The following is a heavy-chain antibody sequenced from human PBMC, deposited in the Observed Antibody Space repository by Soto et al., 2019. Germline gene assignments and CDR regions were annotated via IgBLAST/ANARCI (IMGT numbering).Heavy chain of an antibody. CDR2: IRNKANSYAT. V-gene: IGHV3-73*02. J-gene: IGHJ4*02. D-gene: IGHD3-10*01. Sequence: EVQLVESGGGLVQPGESLKLSCAASGFSFSRSAIHWVRQASGKGLEWVGRIRNKANSYATTYAASLEGRITISRDDSRDTAFLEMNSLKIEDTAIYYCISDRGELSGHYFDYWGQGTQVTVSA. CDR1: GFSFSRSA. CDR3: ISDRGELSGHYFDY.